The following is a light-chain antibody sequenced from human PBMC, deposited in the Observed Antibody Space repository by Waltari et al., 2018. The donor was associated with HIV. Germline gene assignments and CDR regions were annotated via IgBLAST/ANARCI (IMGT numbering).Light chain of an antibody. J-gene: IGLJ1*01. V-gene: IGLV2-11*01. CDR1: SSDVGAYKS. CDR2: DVS. CDR3: CSYAGNSLFV. Sequence: QSALTQVRSVSGSPGQSVTISCTGTSSDVGAYKSVSWYQQQPGKAPKLMIFDVSKRPSGVPDRFSGSKSGNTASLTISGLQAEDEADYYCCSYAGNSLFVFGSGTNIIVL.